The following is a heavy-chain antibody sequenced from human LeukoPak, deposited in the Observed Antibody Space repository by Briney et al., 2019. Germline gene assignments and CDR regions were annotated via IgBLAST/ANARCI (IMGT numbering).Heavy chain of an antibody. CDR2: ISYDGSSQ. V-gene: IGHV3-30-3*02. CDR3: ARSGSGNYYIAS. J-gene: IGHJ5*01. D-gene: IGHD3-10*01. Sequence: PGRSLRLSCAASGFTFSSHIMHWVRQAPGKGLEWLVMISYDGSSQYYADSVKGRFTISRDNSRNTLYLQMNSLRPEDTAVYYCARSGSGNYYIASWGQGTLVTVSS. CDR1: GFTFSSHI.